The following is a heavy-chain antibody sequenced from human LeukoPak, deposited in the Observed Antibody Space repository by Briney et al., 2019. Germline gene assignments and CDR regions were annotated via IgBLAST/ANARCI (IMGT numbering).Heavy chain of an antibody. J-gene: IGHJ4*02. V-gene: IGHV3-23*01. CDR2: ISGSGGST. CDR3: AKDTGGDSRPFDY. D-gene: IGHD2-21*02. CDR1: GFTFSSYA. Sequence: GGSLRLSCAASGFTFSSYAMSWVRQAPGKGLEWVSAISGSGGSTYYADSVKGRFTISRDDSKNTLYLQMNSLRAEDTAVYYCAKDTGGDSRPFDYWGQGTLVTVSS.